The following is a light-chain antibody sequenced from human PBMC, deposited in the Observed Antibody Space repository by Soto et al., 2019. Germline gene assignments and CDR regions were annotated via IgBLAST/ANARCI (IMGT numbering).Light chain of an antibody. V-gene: IGKV2-28*01. J-gene: IGKJ5*01. CDR1: QSLLHSNGYNF. CDR2: LGS. CDR3: MQPLRTPPN. Sequence: MGMSVSPLCLRVTNGEPASISCRSSQSLLHSNGYNFLDWYLQKPGQSPQLLIYLGSSRSSGVPDRFSGSGSGTDFTQKIDRVDAEDVHTYYCMQPLRTPPNFCQGTRLEIK.